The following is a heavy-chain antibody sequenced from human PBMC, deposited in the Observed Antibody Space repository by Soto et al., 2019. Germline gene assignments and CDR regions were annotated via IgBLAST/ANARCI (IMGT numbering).Heavy chain of an antibody. Sequence: GAPVKASCKASGDTFTNYDLNWVGQAKREGPEWMGWLNPDSGDTAYVPNFQARCSLTRSTSISTPYMELSDLRSEDTAVYYCARSRGGIGVHFGVWGQGTQVTGAS. D-gene: IGHD3-16*01. V-gene: IGHV1-8*01. CDR3: ARSRGGIGVHFGV. CDR2: LNPDSGDT. J-gene: IGHJ4*02. CDR1: GDTFTNYD.